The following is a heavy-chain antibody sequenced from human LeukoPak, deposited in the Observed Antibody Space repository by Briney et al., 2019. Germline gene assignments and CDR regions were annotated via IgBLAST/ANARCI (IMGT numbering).Heavy chain of an antibody. CDR3: ARLLPRTGTTAYYFHNDMDV. V-gene: IGHV4-59*01. D-gene: IGHD1-1*01. J-gene: IGHJ6*03. CDR1: DDSITMYY. Sequence: KPSETLSLTCTVSDDSITMYYWTWIRQPPGKGLEWIGYVDHTGTTNFNPSLNGRVSISRDTSKNFFSLRLRSVTAADTADYYCARLLPRTGTTAYYFHNDMDVWGKGTTVTISS. CDR2: VDHTGTT.